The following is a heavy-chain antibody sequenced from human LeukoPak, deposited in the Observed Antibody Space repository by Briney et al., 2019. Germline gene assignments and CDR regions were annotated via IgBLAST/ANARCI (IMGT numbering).Heavy chain of an antibody. D-gene: IGHD4/OR15-4a*01. CDR3: ARDWRAMTVAY. CDR2: IKKDGSEQ. Sequence: GGSLRLSCASSGFIFTNYWMTWVRQAPGKGLEWVANIKKDGSEQYYVDSVKGRFIISRDDAKKSVYLQMNSLRAEDTAVYYCARDWRAMTVAYWGQGTLVTVFS. J-gene: IGHJ4*02. V-gene: IGHV3-7*01. CDR1: GFIFTNYW.